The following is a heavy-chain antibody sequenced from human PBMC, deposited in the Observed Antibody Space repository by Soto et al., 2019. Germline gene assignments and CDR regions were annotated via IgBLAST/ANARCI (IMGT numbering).Heavy chain of an antibody. V-gene: IGHV4-31*03. D-gene: IGHD6-13*01. CDR1: GGSISSGGYY. Sequence: PSETLSLTCTVSGGSISSGGYYYSWLRQHPGKGLEWIGYIYYSGNTYYNPSLKSRLSISVDTSKNQFSLKLSSVTAADTAVYYCARGGYSSSAGMDVWGQGTTVTVSS. J-gene: IGHJ6*02. CDR3: ARGGYSSSAGMDV. CDR2: IYYSGNT.